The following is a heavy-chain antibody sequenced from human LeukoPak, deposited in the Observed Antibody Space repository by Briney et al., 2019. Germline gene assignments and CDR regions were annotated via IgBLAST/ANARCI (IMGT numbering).Heavy chain of an antibody. J-gene: IGHJ5*02. CDR1: GFTFSNYW. CDR3: ARDPRSAGRYNWFGP. V-gene: IGHV3-7*03. CDR2: IKQDGSEK. Sequence: GGSLRLSCAASGFTFSNYWMAWVRQAPAKGLEWVANIKQDGSEKYYVDSVKGRFTISRDNAKNSLFLEMNSLRAEDTAVYYCARDPRSAGRYNWFGPWGQGTLVTVSS. D-gene: IGHD2-15*01.